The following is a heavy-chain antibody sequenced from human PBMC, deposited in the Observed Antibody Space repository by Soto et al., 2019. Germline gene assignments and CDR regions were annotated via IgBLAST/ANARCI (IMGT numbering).Heavy chain of an antibody. CDR1: GGSFSGYY. CDR2: INHSGST. D-gene: IGHD6-19*01. CDR3: ARGYSSGWYFGYYGMDV. J-gene: IGHJ6*02. Sequence: SETLSLTCAVYGGSFSGYYWSWIRQPPGKGLEWIGEINHSGSTSYNPSLKSRVTISVDTSKNQFSLKLSSVTAADTAVYYCARGYSSGWYFGYYGMDVWGQGTTVTVSS. V-gene: IGHV4-34*01.